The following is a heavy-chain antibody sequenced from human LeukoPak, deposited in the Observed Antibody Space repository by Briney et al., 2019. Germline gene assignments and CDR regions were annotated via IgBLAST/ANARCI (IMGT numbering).Heavy chain of an antibody. J-gene: IGHJ3*02. D-gene: IGHD1-14*01. CDR3: ARNLHHVAFDI. Sequence: SETLSLTCTVSGGSISSSSYYWGWIRQPPGKGLEWIGSIYYSGSTNYNPSLKSRVTISVDTSKNQFSLKLSSVTAADTAVYYCARNLHHVAFDIWGQGTMVTVSS. CDR1: GGSISSSSYY. CDR2: IYYSGST. V-gene: IGHV4-39*07.